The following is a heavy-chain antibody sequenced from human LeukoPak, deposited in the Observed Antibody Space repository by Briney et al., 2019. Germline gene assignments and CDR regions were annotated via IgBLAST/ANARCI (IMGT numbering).Heavy chain of an antibody. CDR3: ARDRSGYSYSQFFNM. J-gene: IGHJ3*02. CDR1: GDSIGRGSYY. V-gene: IGHV4-61*02. CDR2: IFNTGST. Sequence: PSETLSLTCAVSGDSIGRGSYYWGWIRQPAGKASEWIGRIFNTGSTSYNPSLKSRVTISVDTSKNQFSLNLRSVTAADTAVYYCARDRSGYSYSQFFNMWGQGTMVTVSS. D-gene: IGHD5-18*01.